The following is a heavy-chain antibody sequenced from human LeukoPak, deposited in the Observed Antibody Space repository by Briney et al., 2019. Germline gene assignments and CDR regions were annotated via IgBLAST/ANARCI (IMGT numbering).Heavy chain of an antibody. J-gene: IGHJ3*02. D-gene: IGHD3-22*01. CDR1: GFTFSDYY. V-gene: IGHV3-11*03. CDR2: ISSRTYT. CDR3: ARIDTYYYDSSGYYSAFDI. Sequence: PGGSLRLSCAASGFTFSDYYMSWIRQAPGKGLEWVSYISSRTYTYYADSVKGRFTISRDNAKNSLYLQMNSLRAEDTALYYCARIDTYYYDSSGYYSAFDIWGQGTIVTVSS.